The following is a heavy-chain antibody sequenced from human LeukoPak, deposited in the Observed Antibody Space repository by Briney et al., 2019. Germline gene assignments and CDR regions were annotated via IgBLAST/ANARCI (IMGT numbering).Heavy chain of an antibody. CDR3: AKVWRPSGYVKLAFDY. D-gene: IGHD5-12*01. CDR1: GFTFSIYA. Sequence: PGGSLRLSCAASGFTFSIYAMSWVRQAPGKGLEWVSAISGSGGSTYYADSVKGRFTISRDNSKNTLYLQMNSLRAEDTAVYYCAKVWRPSGYVKLAFDYWGQGTLVTVSS. CDR2: ISGSGGST. J-gene: IGHJ4*02. V-gene: IGHV3-23*01.